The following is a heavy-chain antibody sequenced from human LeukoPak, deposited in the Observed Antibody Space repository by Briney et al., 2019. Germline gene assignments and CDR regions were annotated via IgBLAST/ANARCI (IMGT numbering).Heavy chain of an antibody. CDR2: MNPNSGNT. CDR1: GYTFTSYD. Sequence: GASVKVSCKASGYTFTSYDINWVRQATGQGLEWMGWMNPNSGNTGYAQKFQGRVTMTRNTSISTAYMELSSLRSEDTAVYYCAKVLAQYWGIAAAGSLVEYWGQGTLVTVSS. V-gene: IGHV1-8*01. CDR3: AKVLAQYWGIAAAGSLVEY. D-gene: IGHD6-13*01. J-gene: IGHJ4*02.